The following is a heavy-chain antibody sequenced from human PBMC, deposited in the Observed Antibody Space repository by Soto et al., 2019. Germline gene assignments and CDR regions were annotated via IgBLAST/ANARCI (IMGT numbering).Heavy chain of an antibody. CDR3: ARVLVVAATAVRWFDP. CDR1: GGSISSGGYY. CDR2: IYYSGST. D-gene: IGHD2-15*01. V-gene: IGHV4-31*03. Sequence: QVQLQESGPGLVKPSQTLSLTCTVSGGSISSGGYYWSWIRQHPGKGLEWIGYIYYSGSTYYNPSLKSRVTIPVATPKNQFSLKLSSVTAADTAVYYCARVLVVAATAVRWFDPWGQGTLVTVSS. J-gene: IGHJ5*02.